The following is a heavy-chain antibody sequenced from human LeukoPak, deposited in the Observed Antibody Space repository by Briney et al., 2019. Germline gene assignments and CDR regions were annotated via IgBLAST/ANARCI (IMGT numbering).Heavy chain of an antibody. D-gene: IGHD2-21*02. J-gene: IGHJ3*02. CDR3: ARGVGTGNDVFDI. V-gene: IGHV3-53*01. CDR2: IYSGGST. CDR1: GFTVSSNY. Sequence: GGSLRLSCAASGFTVSSNYMSWVRQAPGKGLEWVSVIYSGGSTYYADSVKGRFTISRDNSKNTLYLQMNSLRAEDTAVYYCARGVGTGNDVFDIWGQGTMVTVSS.